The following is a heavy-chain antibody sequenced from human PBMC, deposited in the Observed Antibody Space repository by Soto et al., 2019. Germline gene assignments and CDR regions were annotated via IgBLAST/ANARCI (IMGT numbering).Heavy chain of an antibody. J-gene: IGHJ5*02. CDR2: NYYSGST. CDR3: AGDLAGPNLRRYSGWFDP. V-gene: IGHV4-31*03. CDR1: GGSISSGGYY. Sequence: LSLTCTVSGGSISSGGYYWSWIRQHPEKGLEWIGYNYYSGSTYYNPSLKSRVTISVDTSKNQFSLKLSSVTAADTAVYYCAGDLAGPNLRRYSGWFDPWGQGTLVTVSS. D-gene: IGHD2-21*01.